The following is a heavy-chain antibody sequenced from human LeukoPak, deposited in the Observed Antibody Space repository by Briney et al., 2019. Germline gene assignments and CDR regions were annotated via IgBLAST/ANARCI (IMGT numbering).Heavy chain of an antibody. CDR2: ISAYNGNT. V-gene: IGHV1-18*04. Sequence: ASVKVSCKASGYTFTSYGISWVRQAPGQGLEWMGWISAYNGNTNYAKKLQGRVTMTTDTSTSTAYMELRSLRSDDTAVYYCARDRGYCSGGSCSENFDYWGQGTLVTVSS. CDR3: ARDRGYCSGGSCSENFDY. CDR1: GYTFTSYG. D-gene: IGHD2-15*01. J-gene: IGHJ4*02.